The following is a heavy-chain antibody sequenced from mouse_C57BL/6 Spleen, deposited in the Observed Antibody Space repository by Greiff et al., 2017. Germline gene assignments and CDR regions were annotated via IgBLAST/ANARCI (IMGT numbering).Heavy chain of an antibody. CDR3: AGGNYEGYFDD. V-gene: IGHV1-69*01. Sequence: QVQLQQPGAELVMPGASVKLSCKASGYTFTSYWMHWVKQRPGQGLEWIGEIDPSDSYTNYNQKFKGKSTLTVDKSSSTAYMQLSSLTSEDSAVYYCAGGNYEGYFDDWGQGTTLTVSS. J-gene: IGHJ2*01. CDR1: GYTFTSYW. D-gene: IGHD1-1*01. CDR2: IDPSDSYT.